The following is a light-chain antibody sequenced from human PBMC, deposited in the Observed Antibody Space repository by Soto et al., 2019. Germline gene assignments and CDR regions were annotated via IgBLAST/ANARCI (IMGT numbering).Light chain of an antibody. CDR3: SSYTTSSSYF. V-gene: IGLV2-14*03. J-gene: IGLJ1*01. Sequence: QSALTQPASVSGSPGQSITISCTGTNSDVGGYNFVSWYQQYPGKAPKLLIYDVGARPSGISDRFSGSKSGNTASLTISGLQAEDEADYYCSSYTTSSSYFFGTGTKVTVL. CDR1: NSDVGGYNF. CDR2: DVG.